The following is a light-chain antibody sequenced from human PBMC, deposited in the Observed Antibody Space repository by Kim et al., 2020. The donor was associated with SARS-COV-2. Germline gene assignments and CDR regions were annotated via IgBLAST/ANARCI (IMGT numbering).Light chain of an antibody. Sequence: VSTGQRARITSCGDKLGDKYGCWYQQKPGQSPVLVINQDSKRPSGIPERFSGSNSGNKATLTISGTQAMDEADYYCQAWDSSTYGVFGGGTQLTVL. CDR2: QDS. CDR1: KLGDKY. J-gene: IGLJ2*01. CDR3: QAWDSSTYGV. V-gene: IGLV3-1*01.